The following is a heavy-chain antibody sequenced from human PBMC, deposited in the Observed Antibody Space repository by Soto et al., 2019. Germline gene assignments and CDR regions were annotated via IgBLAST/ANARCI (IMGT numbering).Heavy chain of an antibody. J-gene: IGHJ6*02. D-gene: IGHD6-6*01. CDR2: IIPIFGTA. CDR1: GGTFSSYA. CDR3: ARVKKYSSSWGGYGMEV. V-gene: IGHV1-69*01. Sequence: QVQLVQSGAEVKKPGSSVKVSCKASGGTFSSYAISWVRQAPGQGLEWMGGIIPIFGTANYAQKFQGRVKITADDSPSTAYMEQSSLRSEDTAVYYCARVKKYSSSWGGYGMEVWGQGNTVTVSS.